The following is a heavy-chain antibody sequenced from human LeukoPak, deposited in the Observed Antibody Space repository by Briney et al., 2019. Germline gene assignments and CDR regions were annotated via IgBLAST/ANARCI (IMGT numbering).Heavy chain of an antibody. CDR2: ISSSSSTI. D-gene: IGHD3-10*02. Sequence: GGSLRLSCAASGFTFSSYSMTWVRQAPGKGLEWVSYISSSSSTIYYADSVKGRFTISRDNAKNSLYLQMNSLRAEDTAVYYCARDVLRSGFDPWGQGTLVTVSS. J-gene: IGHJ5*02. V-gene: IGHV3-48*04. CDR3: ARDVLRSGFDP. CDR1: GFTFSSYS.